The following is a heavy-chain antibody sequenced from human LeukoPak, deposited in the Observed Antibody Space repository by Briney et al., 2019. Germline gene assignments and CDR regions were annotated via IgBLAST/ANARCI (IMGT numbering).Heavy chain of an antibody. Sequence: SETLSLTCTVSGGSISSNNYFWGWIRQPPGKGLEWIGSIYDSGSTYYNPSLKSRVTISVDTSKNQFSLKLNSVTAADTAMYYCQSRFLKWLLDYWGQGTLVTVPS. CDR2: IYDSGST. CDR1: GGSISSNNYF. J-gene: IGHJ4*02. CDR3: QSRFLKWLLDY. D-gene: IGHD3-3*01. V-gene: IGHV4-39*01.